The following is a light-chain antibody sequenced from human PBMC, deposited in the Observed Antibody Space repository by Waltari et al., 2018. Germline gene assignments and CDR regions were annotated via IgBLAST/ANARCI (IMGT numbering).Light chain of an antibody. CDR2: SAS. Sequence: EIVLTQSPATLSLSPGEMATLSCKASQSVSSDLAWYQQKPGQAPRLLIYSASNRATGLPARFSGSGSGTDFTLTISSLEPEDFAVYYCQQRSNWPRTFGQGTKVEI. CDR1: QSVSSD. V-gene: IGKV3-11*01. J-gene: IGKJ1*01. CDR3: QQRSNWPRT.